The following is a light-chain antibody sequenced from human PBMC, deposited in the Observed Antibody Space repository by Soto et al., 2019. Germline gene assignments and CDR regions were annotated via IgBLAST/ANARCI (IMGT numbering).Light chain of an antibody. Sequence: DILRTQSPDSLAVSLGERVTINCKSSQSVLYSSNNKNYLAWYQQKPGQPPKLLFYWASTRESGVPDRFRGSESGTDFTLTISGLQAEDVAVYYCQQYYSTPLTFGGGTKVDIK. CDR2: WAS. V-gene: IGKV4-1*01. CDR3: QQYYSTPLT. J-gene: IGKJ4*01. CDR1: QSVLYSSNNKNY.